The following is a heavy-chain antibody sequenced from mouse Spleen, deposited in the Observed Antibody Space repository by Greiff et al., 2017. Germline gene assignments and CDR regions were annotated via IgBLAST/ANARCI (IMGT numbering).Heavy chain of an antibody. D-gene: IGHD2-1*01. CDR2: LSSGSSTI. CDR1: GFTFSDYG. CDR3: ARDGNYLDAMDY. Sequence: EVQLVESGGGLVKPGGSLKLSCAASGFTFSDYGMHWVRQAPEKGLEWVAYLSSGSSTIYYADTVKGRFTISRDNAKNTLFLQMTSLRSEDTAMYYCARDGNYLDAMDYWGQGTSVTVSS. J-gene: IGHJ4*01. V-gene: IGHV5-17*01.